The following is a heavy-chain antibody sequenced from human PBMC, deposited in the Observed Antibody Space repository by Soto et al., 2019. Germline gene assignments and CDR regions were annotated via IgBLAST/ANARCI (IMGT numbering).Heavy chain of an antibody. CDR1: GGSISSGGYS. Sequence: KPSETLSLTCAVSGGSISSGGYSWSWIRQPPGKGLEWIGYIYHSGSTYYNPSLKSRVTISVDRSKNQFSLKLSSVTAADTAVYYCARGDYGDAACAFDISGQGTMVTVSS. J-gene: IGHJ3*02. CDR3: ARGDYGDAACAFDI. CDR2: IYHSGST. D-gene: IGHD4-17*01. V-gene: IGHV4-30-2*01.